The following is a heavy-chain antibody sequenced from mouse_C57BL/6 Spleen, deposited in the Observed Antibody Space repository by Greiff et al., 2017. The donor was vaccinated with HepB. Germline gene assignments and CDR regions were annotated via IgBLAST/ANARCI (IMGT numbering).Heavy chain of an antibody. D-gene: IGHD1-1*01. Sequence: EVKLMESGGGLVKPGGSLKLSCAASGFTFSSYAMSWVRQTPEKRLEWVATISDGGSYTYYPDNVKGRFTISRDNAKNNLYLQMSHLKSEDTAMYYCARGDYGSRRDYFDYWGQCTTLTVSS. V-gene: IGHV5-4*03. CDR3: ARGDYGSRRDYFDY. CDR1: GFTFSSYA. J-gene: IGHJ2*01. CDR2: ISDGGSYT.